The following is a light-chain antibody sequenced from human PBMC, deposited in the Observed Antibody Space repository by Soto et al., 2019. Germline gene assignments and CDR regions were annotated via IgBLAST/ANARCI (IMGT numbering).Light chain of an antibody. J-gene: IGLJ3*02. V-gene: IGLV2-14*01. CDR1: SSDVGGYNY. CDR2: EVS. Sequence: QSVLTQPASVSGSPGQSITISCTGTSSDVGGYNYVSWYQQHPGKAPKLVIYEVSDRPSGVSNRFSGSKSGNTASLTISGLQAEDEGDYYCSTYTTRSTWVFGGGTKLTVL. CDR3: STYTTRSTWV.